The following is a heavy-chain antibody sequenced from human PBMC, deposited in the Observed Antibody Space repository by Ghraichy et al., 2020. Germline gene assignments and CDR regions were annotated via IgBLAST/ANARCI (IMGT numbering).Heavy chain of an antibody. Sequence: GGSLRLSCAASGFTSSSYWMSWVRQAPGKGLEWVANIKQDGSEKYYVDSVKGRFTISRDNAKNSLYLQMNSLRAEDTAVYYCARDPRPYSSSWVDYWGQGTLSPSPQ. CDR2: IKQDGSEK. J-gene: IGHJ4*02. V-gene: IGHV3-7*01. D-gene: IGHD6-13*01. CDR3: ARDPRPYSSSWVDY. CDR1: GFTSSSYW.